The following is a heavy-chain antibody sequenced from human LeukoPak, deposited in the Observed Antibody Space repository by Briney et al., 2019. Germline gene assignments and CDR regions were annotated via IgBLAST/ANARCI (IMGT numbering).Heavy chain of an antibody. V-gene: IGHV1-18*01. CDR1: GYTFTSYG. D-gene: IGHD1-26*01. Sequence: ASVKVSCKASGYTFTSYGISWVRQAPGQGLEWMGWISAYNGNTNYAQKLQGRVTMTTDTSTSTAYMELRSLRSDDTAVYYCARASGSPVVGCFDPWGQGTLVTVSS. CDR3: ARASGSPVVGCFDP. CDR2: ISAYNGNT. J-gene: IGHJ5*02.